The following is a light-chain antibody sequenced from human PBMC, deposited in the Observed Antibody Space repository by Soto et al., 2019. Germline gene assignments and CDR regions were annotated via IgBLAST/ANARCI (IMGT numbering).Light chain of an antibody. CDR1: QSVSSY. V-gene: IGKV3D-15*01. Sequence: EIVFTQSPATLSLSPGERATLSCRASQSVSSYLAWYQQKPGQAPRLLIYDASKRATGIPARFSGTGSGTEFTLTISSLQSEDCAIYYCQQYHTWPITFGGGTKVDIK. CDR2: DAS. J-gene: IGKJ4*01. CDR3: QQYHTWPIT.